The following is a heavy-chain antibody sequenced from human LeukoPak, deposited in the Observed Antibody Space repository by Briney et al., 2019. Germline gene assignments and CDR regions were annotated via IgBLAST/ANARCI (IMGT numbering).Heavy chain of an antibody. J-gene: IGHJ4*02. CDR2: MYYGGST. Sequence: PWGTLCLTCAVSGVCISSYYWSWVRQPPGKGLEWIGYMYYGGSTYYKPSPKGPAPISVATSKNQFSLKLSSLTATATAVYYCGRATSIAAAGMDWSQGTLVT. V-gene: IGHV4-59*01. CDR1: GVCISSYY. CDR3: GRATSIAAAGMD. D-gene: IGHD6-13*01.